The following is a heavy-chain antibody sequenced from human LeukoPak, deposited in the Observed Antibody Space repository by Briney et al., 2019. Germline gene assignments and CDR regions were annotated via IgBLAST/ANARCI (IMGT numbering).Heavy chain of an antibody. CDR1: GFTFSSYA. CDR2: ISGSGGNT. Sequence: PGGSLRLSCAASGFTFSSYAMSWVRQAAGKGLEWVSTISGSGGNTNYADSVKGRFTISRDNSKNTLYLQMNSLRAEDTAVYYCANRGSLKPPDYWGQGTLVTVSS. J-gene: IGHJ4*02. CDR3: ANRGSLKPPDY. V-gene: IGHV3-23*01. D-gene: IGHD1-26*01.